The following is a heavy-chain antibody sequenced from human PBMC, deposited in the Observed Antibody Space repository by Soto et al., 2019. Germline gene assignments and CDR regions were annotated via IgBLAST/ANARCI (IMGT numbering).Heavy chain of an antibody. CDR3: ARGIVIASPVAFDV. CDR1: GGSINSGDYY. D-gene: IGHD2-21*01. Sequence: QVQLQESGPGLVKPSQTLSLTCTVSGGSINSGDYYWNWIRQPQGKGLEWIGYIYYSGSTYYTPSLKSRVTISVDTSKIQFSPKLSSVTAADTAVYYCARGIVIASPVAFDVRGQGTMVTVSS. CDR2: IYYSGST. V-gene: IGHV4-30-4*01. J-gene: IGHJ3*01.